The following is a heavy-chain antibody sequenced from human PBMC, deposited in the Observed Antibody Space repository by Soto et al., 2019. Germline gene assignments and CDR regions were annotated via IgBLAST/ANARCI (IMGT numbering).Heavy chain of an antibody. Sequence: SETLSLPCTVSGGSISSYYWSWIRQPPGKGLEWIGYIYYSGSTNYNPSLKSRVTISVDTSKNQFSLKLSSVTAADTAVYYCARLNPTQYCSGGSCYRGNWFDPWGQGTLVTVSS. CDR1: GGSISSYY. D-gene: IGHD2-15*01. V-gene: IGHV4-59*08. J-gene: IGHJ5*02. CDR2: IYYSGST. CDR3: ARLNPTQYCSGGSCYRGNWFDP.